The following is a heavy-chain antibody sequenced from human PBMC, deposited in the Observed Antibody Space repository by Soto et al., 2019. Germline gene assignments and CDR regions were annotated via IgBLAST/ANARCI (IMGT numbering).Heavy chain of an antibody. CDR3: AKDTSKYSNNWPAYYGLDV. D-gene: IGHD1-1*01. J-gene: IGHJ6*02. Sequence: QVQLVESGGGVVQPGRSLRLSCAASGFAFSSFGMHWVRQAPGTGLEGVAVISFDGSNKYYADSVKGRFTISRDNSKNTLSLQMNRLKAEDTAVYYCAKDTSKYSNNWPAYYGLDVWGQGTTVTVSS. CDR1: GFAFSSFG. V-gene: IGHV3-30*18. CDR2: ISFDGSNK.